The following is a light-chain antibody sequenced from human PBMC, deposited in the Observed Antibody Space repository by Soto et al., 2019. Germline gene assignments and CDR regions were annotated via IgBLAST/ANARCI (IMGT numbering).Light chain of an antibody. CDR1: QSVTSNY. Sequence: PGEGATLSCMSSQSVTSNYLAWYQQKPGQAPRLLIFGASGRATGIPDRFSGSGSGTDFTLTITRLEPEDSAMYYCQQYDTLPRTFGQGTKVDIK. J-gene: IGKJ1*01. V-gene: IGKV3-20*01. CDR2: GAS. CDR3: QQYDTLPRT.